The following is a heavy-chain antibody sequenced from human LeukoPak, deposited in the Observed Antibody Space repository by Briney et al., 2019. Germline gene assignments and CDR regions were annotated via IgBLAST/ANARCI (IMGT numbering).Heavy chain of an antibody. Sequence: ESLKISRKSPGYSLTNQWNGWVPQIPGKGLELIGIIYPGDSDNRYSTSFQGQVTISADKSITTAYLQWSSLKASDTAMYYCARRSGYSFGYLDYWGQGTLVTVSS. J-gene: IGHJ4*02. CDR1: GYSLTNQW. V-gene: IGHV5-51*01. D-gene: IGHD5-18*01. CDR3: ARRSGYSFGYLDY. CDR2: IYPGDSDN.